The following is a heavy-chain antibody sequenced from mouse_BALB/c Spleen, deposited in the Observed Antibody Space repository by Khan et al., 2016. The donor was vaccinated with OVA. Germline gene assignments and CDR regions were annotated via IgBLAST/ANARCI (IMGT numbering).Heavy chain of an antibody. J-gene: IGHJ3*01. V-gene: IGHV3-8*02. CDR1: GDSITSGY. CDR3: ARSTYRYAFVY. D-gene: IGHD2-12*01. Sequence: EVQLVESGPSLVKPSQTLSLTCSVTGDSITSGYWNWIRKFPGNKLEYMGYIIYTGYTYYNPSLKSRISITRHTSKNQYYLQLSSVTDEDTATYCCARSTYRYAFVYWGQGTLVTVSA. CDR2: IIYTGYT.